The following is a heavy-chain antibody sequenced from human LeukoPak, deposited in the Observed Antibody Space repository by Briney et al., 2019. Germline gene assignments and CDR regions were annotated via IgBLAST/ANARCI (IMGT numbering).Heavy chain of an antibody. D-gene: IGHD3-22*01. CDR2: IYYSGST. Sequence: PSETLSLTCTVSGGSISSSSYYWGWIRQPPGKGLEWIGSIYYSGSTYYNPSLKSRVTISVDTSKNQFSLKLSSVTAADTAVYYCARAYYHDSSGYARRAFDIWGQGTMVTVSS. J-gene: IGHJ3*02. CDR1: GGSISSSSYY. V-gene: IGHV4-39*01. CDR3: ARAYYHDSSGYARRAFDI.